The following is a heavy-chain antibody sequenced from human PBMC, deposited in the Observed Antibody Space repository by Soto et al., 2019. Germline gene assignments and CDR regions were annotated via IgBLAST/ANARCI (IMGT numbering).Heavy chain of an antibody. Sequence: GGSLRLSCAASGFTFSSYAMSWVRQAPGKGLEWVSAISGSGGSTYYADSVKGRFTISRDNSKNTLYLQMNSLRAEDPGKGRLHNPRTISKKPVYLQMNSLGAEDTAVYYCAKSGHYDFWSGYYHLLGTQGHYMDVWGKGTTVTVSS. CDR1: GFTFSSYA. J-gene: IGHJ6*03. D-gene: IGHD3-3*01. V-gene: IGHV3-23*01. CDR3: HNPRTISKKPVYLQMNSLGAEDTAVYYCAKSGHYDFWSGYYHLLGTQGHYMDV. CDR2: ISGSGGST.